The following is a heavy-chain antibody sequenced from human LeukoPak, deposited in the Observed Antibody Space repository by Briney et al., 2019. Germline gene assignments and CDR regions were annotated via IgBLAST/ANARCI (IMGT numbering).Heavy chain of an antibody. Sequence: GGSLRLSCAASGFTFSDYYMSWIRQAPGKGLEWVSYISSSGSTIYYADSVKGRFTISRDNAKNSLYLQMNSLRAEDTAVDYCARAATYYDILTGYYRPFYYFDYWGQGTLVTVSS. V-gene: IGHV3-11*01. CDR2: ISSSGSTI. CDR3: ARAATYYDILTGYYRPFYYFDY. J-gene: IGHJ4*02. CDR1: GFTFSDYY. D-gene: IGHD3-9*01.